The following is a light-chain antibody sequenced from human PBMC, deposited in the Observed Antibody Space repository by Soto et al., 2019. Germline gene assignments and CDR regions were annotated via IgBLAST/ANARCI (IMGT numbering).Light chain of an antibody. V-gene: IGLV2-8*01. CDR3: CAYAGSNNFV. CDR1: SSDIGSYDH. Sequence: QSVLTQPASVSGSPGQSITIACSGTSSDIGSYDHVAWYQQFPGKSPKLIIYAVSDRPSGVPDRFSGSKSGNTASLTVSGLQTEDEADYYCCAYAGSNNFVFGSGTKVNVL. CDR2: AVS. J-gene: IGLJ1*01.